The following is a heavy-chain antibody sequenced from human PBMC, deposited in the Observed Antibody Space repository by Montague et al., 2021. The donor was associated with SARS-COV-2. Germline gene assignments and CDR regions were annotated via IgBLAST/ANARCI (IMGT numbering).Heavy chain of an antibody. CDR1: GFTFSSYG. D-gene: IGHD6-19*01. CDR3: AREGSGYSSGWYGYYYYGMDV. Sequence: SLRLSCAASGFTFSSYGMHWVRQAPSKGLEWVAVIWYDGSNKYYADSVKGRFTISRDNSKNTLYLQMNSLRAEDTAVYYCAREGSGYSSGWYGYYYYGMDVWGQGTTVTVSS. V-gene: IGHV3-33*01. CDR2: IWYDGSNK. J-gene: IGHJ6*02.